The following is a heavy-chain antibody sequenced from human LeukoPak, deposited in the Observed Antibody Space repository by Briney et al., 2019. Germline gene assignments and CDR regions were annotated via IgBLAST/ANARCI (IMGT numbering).Heavy chain of an antibody. Sequence: SVTLSLTCTVSGGSISSYYWSWIRQPPGKGLEWIGYIYYSGSTNYNPSLKSRVTISVDTSKNQFSLKLTSVTAADTAVYYCARHGHHGDHDYWGQGTLVTVSS. V-gene: IGHV4-59*08. CDR3: ARHGHHGDHDY. CDR1: GGSISSYY. J-gene: IGHJ4*02. D-gene: IGHD2-21*02. CDR2: IYYSGST.